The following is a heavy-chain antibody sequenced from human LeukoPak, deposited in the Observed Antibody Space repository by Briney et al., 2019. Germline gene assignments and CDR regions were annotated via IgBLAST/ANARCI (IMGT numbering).Heavy chain of an antibody. CDR3: AKHSGNYYVDV. CDR1: GFTFSSYA. Sequence: TGGSLRLSCAASGFTFSSYAMSWVRQAPGKGLEWVSAISGSGANTYYADSVKGRFTISTDNSKDTLYLQMNSLGVEDTAVYYCAKHSGNYYVDVWGQGATVTVS. V-gene: IGHV3-23*01. J-gene: IGHJ6*03. CDR2: ISGSGANT. D-gene: IGHD6-19*01.